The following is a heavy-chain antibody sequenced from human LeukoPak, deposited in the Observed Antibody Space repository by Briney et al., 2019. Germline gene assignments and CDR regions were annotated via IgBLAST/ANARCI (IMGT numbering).Heavy chain of an antibody. CDR2: VRYDSSHK. Sequence: GGSLRLSCAVSGFTFSDYYMSWIRQAPGKGLEWVAFVRYDSSHKYYADSVKGRFTVSRDNSKNMLYLQMNSLRAEDTAVYYCAYYHVNEEPPTFWGQGTLVTVSS. CDR3: AYYHVNEEPPTF. CDR1: GFTFSDYY. D-gene: IGHD1-1*01. J-gene: IGHJ4*02. V-gene: IGHV3-30*02.